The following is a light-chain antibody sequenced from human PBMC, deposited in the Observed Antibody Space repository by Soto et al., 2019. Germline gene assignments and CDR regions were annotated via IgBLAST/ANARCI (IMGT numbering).Light chain of an antibody. Sequence: EIVLTQSPATLYLSPGERATLSCRASQSISSYLAWYQQKPDQAPRLLIYDASNRATGIPARFSGSGSGTDFTLTISSLEPEDFAVDYCHQRSTWPFTFGPGTKVDIK. V-gene: IGKV3-11*01. J-gene: IGKJ3*01. CDR2: DAS. CDR3: HQRSTWPFT. CDR1: QSISSY.